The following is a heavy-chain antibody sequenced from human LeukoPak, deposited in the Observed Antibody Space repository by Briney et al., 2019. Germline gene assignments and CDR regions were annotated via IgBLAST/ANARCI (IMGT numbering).Heavy chain of an antibody. CDR1: GGSISSYY. CDR3: ARDFWSGHSWFDP. CDR2: IYYSGST. D-gene: IGHD3-3*01. J-gene: IGHJ5*02. V-gene: IGHV4-59*01. Sequence: SETLSLTCTVSGGSISSYYWSWIRQPPGKGLEWIGYIYYSGSTNYNPSLKGRVTISVDTSKNQFSLKLSSVTAADTAVYYCARDFWSGHSWFDPWGQGTLVTVSS.